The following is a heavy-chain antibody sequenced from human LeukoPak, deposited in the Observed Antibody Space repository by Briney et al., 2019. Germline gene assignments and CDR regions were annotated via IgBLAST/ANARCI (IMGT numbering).Heavy chain of an antibody. V-gene: IGHV3-21*01. J-gene: IGHJ3*02. D-gene: IGHD6-19*01. CDR3: ARDRLEHSSGWSRSDAFDI. Sequence: GGSLSLSCAASGFTFSSYSVNWVRQAPGKGLEWVSSISSSSSYIYYADSVKGRFTISRDNAKNSLYLQMNSLRAEDTAVYYCARDRLEHSSGWSRSDAFDIWGQGTMVTVSS. CDR1: GFTFSSYS. CDR2: ISSSSSYI.